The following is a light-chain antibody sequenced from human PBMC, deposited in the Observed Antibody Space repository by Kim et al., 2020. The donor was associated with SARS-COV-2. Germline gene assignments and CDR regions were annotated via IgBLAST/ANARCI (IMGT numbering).Light chain of an antibody. CDR3: SSYTSSSTPL. CDR2: DVS. J-gene: IGLJ2*01. V-gene: IGLV2-14*03. CDR1: SSDVGGYNY. Sequence: GQSITISCTGTSSDVGGYNYVSWYQQHPGKAPKLMIDDVSNRPSGVSNRFSGSKSGNTASLTISGLQAEDEADYYCSSYTSSSTPLFGGGTQLTVL.